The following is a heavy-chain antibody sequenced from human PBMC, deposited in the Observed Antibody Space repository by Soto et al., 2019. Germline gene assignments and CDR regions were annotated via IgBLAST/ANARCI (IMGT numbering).Heavy chain of an antibody. V-gene: IGHV3-48*02. CDR1: GFTFSSYS. CDR3: ASSPLRDYYYGMDV. J-gene: IGHJ6*02. Sequence: GGSLRLSCAASGFTFSSYSMNWVRQAPGKGLEWVSYISSSSSTIYYADSVKGRFTISRDNAKNSLYLQMNSLRDEDTAVYYCASSPLRDYYYGMDVWGQGTTVTVSS. D-gene: IGHD3-16*01. CDR2: ISSSSSTI.